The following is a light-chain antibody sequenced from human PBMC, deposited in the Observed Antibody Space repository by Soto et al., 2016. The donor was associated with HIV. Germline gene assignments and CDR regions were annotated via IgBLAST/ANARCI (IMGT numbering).Light chain of an antibody. Sequence: SYELTQPPSVSVSPGQTASIPCSGDKLGDKYTCWYQQKPGQSPVLVIYQDNKRPSGIPERFSGSNSGNTATLTISGTQAMDEADYYCQAWDNSTGVFGGGTKLTVL. CDR2: QDN. V-gene: IGLV3-1*01. CDR3: QAWDNSTGV. CDR1: KLGDKY. J-gene: IGLJ2*01.